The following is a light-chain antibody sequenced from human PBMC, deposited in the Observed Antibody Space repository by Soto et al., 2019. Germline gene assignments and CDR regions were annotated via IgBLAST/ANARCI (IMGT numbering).Light chain of an antibody. CDR1: QSLLYSNGHNY. CDR2: LGS. CDR3: MQALETPPFT. Sequence: DIVLTQSPVSLPVTPGEPASISCTSSQSLLYSNGHNYLYWYQQKAGQSPQLLIYLGSKRASGGPDRVSSSGVGTVFTLEISSVEAEDVVFYYCMQALETPPFTFGQETRLEIK. V-gene: IGKV2-28*01. J-gene: IGKJ5*01.